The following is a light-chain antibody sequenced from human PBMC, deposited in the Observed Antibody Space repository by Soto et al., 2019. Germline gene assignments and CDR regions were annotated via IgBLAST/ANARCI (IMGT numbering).Light chain of an antibody. CDR2: GAS. J-gene: IGKJ4*01. CDR1: QSVGST. Sequence: EIFMTQSPATLSVFPGERVILSCRASQSVGSTLAWYQQKPGQAPRLLIRGASTSATGVPARFSGSGSGTEFTLTISSLQSEDFAVYYGQQYSSSRTFGGGTTLEIK. V-gene: IGKV3-15*01. CDR3: QQYSSSRT.